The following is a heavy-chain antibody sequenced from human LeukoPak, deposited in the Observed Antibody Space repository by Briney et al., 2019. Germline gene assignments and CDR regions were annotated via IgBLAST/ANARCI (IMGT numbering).Heavy chain of an antibody. Sequence: SETLSLTCTVSGGSISSSSYYRGWIRQPPGKGLEWIGSIYYSGSTYYNPSLKSRVTISVDTSKNQFSLKLSSVTAADTAVYYCARVSWLLAACDHWGQGTLVTVSS. J-gene: IGHJ4*02. V-gene: IGHV4-39*01. CDR3: ARVSWLLAACDH. CDR2: IYYSGST. CDR1: GGSISSSSYY. D-gene: IGHD6-13*01.